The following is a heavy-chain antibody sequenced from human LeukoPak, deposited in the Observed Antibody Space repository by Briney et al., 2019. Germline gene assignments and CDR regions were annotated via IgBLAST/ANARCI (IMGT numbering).Heavy chain of an antibody. J-gene: IGHJ5*02. CDR1: GVSISSYY. V-gene: IGHV4-59*01. CDR3: ARVNSSGWYWFDP. Sequence: SETLSLTCTVSGVSISSYYWSWIRQPPGKGLEWIGYIYYSGSTNYNPSLKSRVTISVDTSKNQFSLKLSSVTAADTAVYYCARVNSSGWYWFDPWGQGTLAAVSS. CDR2: IYYSGST. D-gene: IGHD6-19*01.